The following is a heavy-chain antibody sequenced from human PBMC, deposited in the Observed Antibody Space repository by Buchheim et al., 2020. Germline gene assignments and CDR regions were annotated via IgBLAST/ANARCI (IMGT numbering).Heavy chain of an antibody. CDR3: ARDASVGAPN. Sequence: QVQLQESGPGLVKPSETLSLTCTVSGGSISSYYWSWIRQPPGKGLEWIGYIYYSGSTYYNPSLKSRVTISVDTSKNQFSLKLSSVTAADTAVYYCARDASVGAPNWGQGTL. J-gene: IGHJ4*02. V-gene: IGHV4-59*12. D-gene: IGHD1-26*01. CDR2: IYYSGST. CDR1: GGSISSYY.